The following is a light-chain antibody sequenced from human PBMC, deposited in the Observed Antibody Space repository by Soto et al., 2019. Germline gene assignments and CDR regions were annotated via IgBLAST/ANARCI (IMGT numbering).Light chain of an antibody. CDR3: SSYTSSSTYV. CDR2: EVS. CDR1: SSDVGGYNY. V-gene: IGLV2-14*01. J-gene: IGLJ1*01. Sequence: QSALTQPRSVPGSPGQSITISCTGTSSDVGGYNYVSWYQQHPGKAPKLMIYEVSNRPSGVSNRFSGSKSGNTASLTISGLQAEDEADYYCSSYTSSSTYVFGTGTKVTVL.